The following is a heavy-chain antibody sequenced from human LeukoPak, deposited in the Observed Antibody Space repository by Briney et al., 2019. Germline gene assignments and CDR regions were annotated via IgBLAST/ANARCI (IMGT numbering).Heavy chain of an antibody. V-gene: IGHV3-30*18. CDR1: GFTFSIYG. D-gene: IGHD3-9*01. Sequence: GGSLRLSCAASGFTFSIYGMHWVRQAPGKGLEWVAVISDDGSNKYYADSVKGRFTISRDNSKNTLYLQMNSLRAEDTAVYYCAKDLGVRYFDWLIPGSDYWGQGTLVTVSS. J-gene: IGHJ4*02. CDR2: ISDDGSNK. CDR3: AKDLGVRYFDWLIPGSDY.